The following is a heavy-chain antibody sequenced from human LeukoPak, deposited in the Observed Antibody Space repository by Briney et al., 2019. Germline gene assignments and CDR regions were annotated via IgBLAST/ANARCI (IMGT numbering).Heavy chain of an antibody. CDR3: VRDGQFDY. J-gene: IGHJ4*02. Sequence: PGGSLRLSCAASGFIFSNYEMNWVRQAPGKGLEWVSYILSSTTIYYAGSVKGRFTNSRDNAENSVYLQMNSLRAEDTGVYYCVRDGQFDYWGQGTLVTVSS. CDR1: GFIFSNYE. V-gene: IGHV3-48*03. CDR2: ILSSTTI.